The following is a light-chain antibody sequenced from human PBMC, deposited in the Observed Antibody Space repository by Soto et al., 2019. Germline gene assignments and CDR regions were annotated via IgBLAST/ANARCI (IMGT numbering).Light chain of an antibody. J-gene: IGLJ2*01. CDR2: STN. V-gene: IGLV8-61*02. CDR3: VLYMGSGGV. CDR1: SGSVSTSYY. Sequence: QTVVTQEPSFSVSPGGTVTLTCGLSSGSVSTSYYPSWYQQTPGQAPRTLIYSTNTRSSGVPVCFSGSILGNKAALTITGAKEDEDSDYSFVLYMGSGGVFGGGTKLTVL.